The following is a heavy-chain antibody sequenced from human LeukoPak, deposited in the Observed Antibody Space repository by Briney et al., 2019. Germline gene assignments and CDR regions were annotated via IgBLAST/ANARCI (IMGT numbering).Heavy chain of an antibody. Sequence: GGSLRLSCAASGFTFSTYYMAWVRQAPGKGLEWVANIKQDGSQKNYVDSVRGRFIISRDNDKNLLYLQMNSLRAEDTAVHHCARDVGGNLDYWGQGILVTVSS. CDR1: GFTFSTYY. D-gene: IGHD1-26*01. CDR3: ARDVGGNLDY. J-gene: IGHJ4*02. CDR2: IKQDGSQK. V-gene: IGHV3-7*05.